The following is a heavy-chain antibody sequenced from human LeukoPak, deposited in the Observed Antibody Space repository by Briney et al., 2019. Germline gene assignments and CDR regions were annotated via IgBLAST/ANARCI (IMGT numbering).Heavy chain of an antibody. J-gene: IGHJ4*02. CDR2: ISGSGGST. CDR1: GFTFSSYD. Sequence: GGSLRLSCAASGFTFSSYDMSWVRQAPGKGLEWGSSISGSGGSTYYADSVKGRFTISRDNSRNTLYLQVNSLRAEDTAVYYCAKDADSSGWCDYWGQGTLVTVSS. CDR3: AKDADSSGWCDY. V-gene: IGHV3-23*01. D-gene: IGHD6-19*01.